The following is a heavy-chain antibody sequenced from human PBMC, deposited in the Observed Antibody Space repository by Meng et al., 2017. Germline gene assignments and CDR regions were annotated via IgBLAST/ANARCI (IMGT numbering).Heavy chain of an antibody. CDR3: ARGVGYGGNSLYFDY. V-gene: IGHV1-69*06. CDR1: GGTFRIYA. J-gene: IGHJ4*02. Sequence: GHSGAEVKKPGPAVKATCKAYGGTFRIYAISWVRQAPGQGLEWMGGIIPIFGTANYAQKFQGRVTITADKSTSTAYMELSSLRSEDTAVYYCARGVGYGGNSLYFDYWGQGTLVTVSS. D-gene: IGHD4-23*01. CDR2: IIPIFGTA.